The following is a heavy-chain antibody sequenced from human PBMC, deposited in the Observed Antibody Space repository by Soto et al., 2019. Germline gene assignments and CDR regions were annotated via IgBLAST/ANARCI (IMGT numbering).Heavy chain of an antibody. J-gene: IGHJ5*02. Sequence: SETLSLTCAVYGGSFSGYYWSWIRQPPGKGLEWIGEINHSGSTNYNPSLKSRVTISVDTSKNQFSLKLSSVTAADTAVYYCARNSVRSGGSCDDPWGQGTLVTVSS. V-gene: IGHV4-34*01. CDR2: INHSGST. D-gene: IGHD2-15*01. CDR3: ARNSVRSGGSCDDP. CDR1: GGSFSGYY.